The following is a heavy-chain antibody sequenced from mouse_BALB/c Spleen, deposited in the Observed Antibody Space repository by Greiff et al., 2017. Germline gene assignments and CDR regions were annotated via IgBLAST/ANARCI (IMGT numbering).Heavy chain of an antibody. V-gene: IGHV14-3*02. J-gene: IGHJ3*01. Sequence: EVQGVESGAELVKPGASVKLSCTASGFNIKDTYMHWVKQRPEQGLEWIGRIDPANGNTKYDPKFQGKATITADTSSNTAYLQLSSLTSEDTAVYYCANGNYWFAYWGQGTLVTVSA. CDR1: GFNIKDTY. D-gene: IGHD2-1*01. CDR2: IDPANGNT. CDR3: ANGNYWFAY.